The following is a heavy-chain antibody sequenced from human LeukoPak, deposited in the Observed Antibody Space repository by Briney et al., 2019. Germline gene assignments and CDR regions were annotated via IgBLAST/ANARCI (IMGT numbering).Heavy chain of an antibody. CDR1: GFSLTELS. CDR2: FEPEDSET. Sequence: GASVKVSCKVSGFSLTELSMHWVRQAPGKGLEWMGGFEPEDSETVHAQSFQGRLTMTEDTSTGTAYMELTSLTSEDTAIYFCATLLYSSGHDDYWGQGTLVTVSS. CDR3: ATLLYSSGHDDY. J-gene: IGHJ4*02. V-gene: IGHV1-24*01. D-gene: IGHD2-8*01.